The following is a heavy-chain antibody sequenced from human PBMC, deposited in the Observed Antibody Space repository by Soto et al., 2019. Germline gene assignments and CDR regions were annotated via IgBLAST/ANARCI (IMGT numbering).Heavy chain of an antibody. CDR3: ARHGGIEGASAS. D-gene: IGHD1-26*01. Sequence: VQLVQSGAELKKPGESLRISCKASGYSFTNYWIAWVRQMPGRGLEWMGRIDPSDSNSHYSPSFQGHVTLSADKSISTAYLHWSSLRASDTAIYFCARHGGIEGASASWGQGTLVSVSS. CDR2: IDPSDSNS. V-gene: IGHV5-10-1*03. CDR1: GYSFTNYW. J-gene: IGHJ5*02.